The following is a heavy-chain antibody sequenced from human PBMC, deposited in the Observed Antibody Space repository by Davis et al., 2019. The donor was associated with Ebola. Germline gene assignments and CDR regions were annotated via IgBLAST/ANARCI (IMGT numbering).Heavy chain of an antibody. J-gene: IGHJ4*02. CDR1: GYTFTNYY. V-gene: IGHV1-46*01. CDR3: ASTEAGLDY. Sequence: AASVKVSCKASGYTFTNYYMHWVRQAPGQGLEWMGMINPNDGRTIYAQKFQGRVTMTRDTSISTAYMELSSLRSDDTAVYYCASTEAGLDYWGQGTLVTVSS. D-gene: IGHD6-19*01. CDR2: INPNDGRT.